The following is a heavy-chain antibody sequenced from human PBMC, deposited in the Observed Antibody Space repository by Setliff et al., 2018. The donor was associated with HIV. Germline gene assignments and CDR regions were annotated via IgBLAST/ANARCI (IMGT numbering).Heavy chain of an antibody. V-gene: IGHV1-69*13. CDR1: GGTFSSYA. J-gene: IGHJ4*02. CDR3: AREPPSWYSSGWAALDY. D-gene: IGHD6-19*01. CDR2: IIPIVGTA. Sequence: GASVKVSCKASGGTFSSYAISWVRQAPGQGLEWMGGIIPIVGTANYAQKFQGRVTITADESTSTAYMELSSLRSEDTAVYYCAREPPSWYSSGWAALDYWGQGTLVTVSS.